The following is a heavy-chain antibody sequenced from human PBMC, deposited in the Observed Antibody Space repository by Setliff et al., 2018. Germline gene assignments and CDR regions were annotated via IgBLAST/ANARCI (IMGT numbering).Heavy chain of an antibody. D-gene: IGHD3-22*01. V-gene: IGHV1-69*13. CDR2: IIPIFGTT. J-gene: IGHJ6*02. CDR1: GGTFSRYA. CDR3: ARANYYDSSGHSVYGMDV. Sequence: SVKVSCKASGGTFSRYAISWVRQAPGQGLEWMGVIIPIFGTTNNAQKFQGRVTITADESTSTAYMELSSLRSEDTAVYYCARANYYDSSGHSVYGMDVWGQGTTVTVSS.